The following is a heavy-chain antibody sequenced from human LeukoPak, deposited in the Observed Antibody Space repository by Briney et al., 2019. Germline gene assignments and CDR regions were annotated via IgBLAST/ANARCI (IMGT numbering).Heavy chain of an antibody. CDR1: GFTFSSYA. J-gene: IGHJ6*02. CDR3: AKWVAVAGYYYYGMDV. Sequence: PGGSLRLSCAASGFTFSSYAMTWVRQAPDKGLEWVSAISGSDGSTYYADSVKGRFTISRDDSQNTLYLQMNSLRAEDTAVYYCAKWVAVAGYYYYGMDVWGQGTTVTVSS. CDR2: ISGSDGST. V-gene: IGHV3-23*01. D-gene: IGHD6-19*01.